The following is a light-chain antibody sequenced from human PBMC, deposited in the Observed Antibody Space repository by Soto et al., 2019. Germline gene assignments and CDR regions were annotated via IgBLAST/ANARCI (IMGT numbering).Light chain of an antibody. J-gene: IGLJ1*01. CDR1: NSNIRSYD. V-gene: IGLV1-47*02. CDR2: SNN. Sequence: QSVLTQPPSASGTPGQRVTISCSGSNSNIRSYDVYWYQQLPGTAPKLLIYSNNQRPSGVPDRFSGSKSGTSASLAISGLRSEDEADYYCAAWDDSLSGYVFGTGTKLTVL. CDR3: AAWDDSLSGYV.